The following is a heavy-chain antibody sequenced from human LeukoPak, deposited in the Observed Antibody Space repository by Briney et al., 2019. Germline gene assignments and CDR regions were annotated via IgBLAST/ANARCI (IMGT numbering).Heavy chain of an antibody. CDR3: AKETVGGYYDSSGSFGC. Sequence: GGSLRLSCAASGFTFSSYAMNWVRQAPGKGLEWVSSISGSGGSAHYADSVKGRFTISRDNSNNTLYLQMNSLRAEDTAAYYCAKETVGGYYDSSGSFGCWGQGTLVTVSS. CDR2: ISGSGGSA. V-gene: IGHV3-23*01. D-gene: IGHD3-22*01. J-gene: IGHJ4*02. CDR1: GFTFSSYA.